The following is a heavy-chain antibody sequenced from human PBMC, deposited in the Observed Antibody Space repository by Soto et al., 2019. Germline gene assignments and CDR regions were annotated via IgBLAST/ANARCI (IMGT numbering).Heavy chain of an antibody. CDR1: GFTVSSNY. V-gene: IGHV3-66*01. D-gene: IGHD1-1*01. Sequence: GGSQRLSCAASGFTVSSNYMSWVRQAPGKGLEWVSVIYTGGSTYYADSVKGRFTISRDNSKNTLYLQMNSLRAEDTAVYYCAREETGTGDYYYGMDVWGQGTTVTVSS. CDR2: IYTGGST. J-gene: IGHJ6*02. CDR3: AREETGTGDYYYGMDV.